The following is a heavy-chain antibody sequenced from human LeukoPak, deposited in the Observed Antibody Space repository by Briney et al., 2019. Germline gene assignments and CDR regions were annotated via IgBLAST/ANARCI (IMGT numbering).Heavy chain of an antibody. CDR3: ARDSAYAFDI. J-gene: IGHJ3*02. CDR2: SRNSQNI. Sequence: GGSLRLSCGASGFTFSSYAMSWVRQAPGKGLEWVSYSRNSQNIYYAASVEGRFTISRDNARNSLYLQMNSLRDEDTAVYYCARDSAYAFDIWGQGTKVTVSS. V-gene: IGHV3-48*02. CDR1: GFTFSSYA. D-gene: IGHD1-26*01.